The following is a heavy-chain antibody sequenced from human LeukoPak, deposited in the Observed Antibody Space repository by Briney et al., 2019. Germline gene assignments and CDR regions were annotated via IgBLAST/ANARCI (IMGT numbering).Heavy chain of an antibody. D-gene: IGHD2-2*02. V-gene: IGHV4-34*01. J-gene: IGHJ6*03. Sequence: SETLSLTCAVYGGSFSGYYWSWIRQPPGKGLEWIGEINHSGSTNYNPSLKSRVTISVDTSKNQFSLKLSSVTAADTAVYYCARHVKGVPAAIRRYYYMDVWGKGTTVTVSS. CDR1: GGSFSGYY. CDR2: INHSGST. CDR3: ARHVKGVPAAIRRYYYMDV.